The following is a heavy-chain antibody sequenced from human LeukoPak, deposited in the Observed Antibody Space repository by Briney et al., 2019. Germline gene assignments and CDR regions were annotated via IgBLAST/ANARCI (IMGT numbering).Heavy chain of an antibody. J-gene: IGHJ5*02. CDR2: IYATGNT. Sequence: PSETLSLTCSVSGGSMRSDSSFWSWIRQPAGKGLEWIGRIYATGNTNYNPSLERRVTISVDTSKNQLSLELTSVYAADTAVYYCARELGSDYGGYSPWGQGTLVTVSS. D-gene: IGHD4-23*01. CDR1: GGSMRSDSSF. CDR3: ARELGSDYGGYSP. V-gene: IGHV4-61*02.